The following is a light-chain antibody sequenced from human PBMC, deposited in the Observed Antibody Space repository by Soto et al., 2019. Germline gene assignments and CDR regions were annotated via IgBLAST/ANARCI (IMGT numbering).Light chain of an antibody. Sequence: QSVLTQPRSVSGSPGQSVTISCTGTNGNVGGYNFVSWYQQHPGKAPTLMIFDVSQRPSGVPDRFSGSKSGNTASLTISGLQADDEAGYYCYSYGGSYTWVFGGGTKLTVL. CDR2: DVS. V-gene: IGLV2-11*01. CDR3: YSYGGSYTWV. CDR1: NGNVGGYNF. J-gene: IGLJ3*02.